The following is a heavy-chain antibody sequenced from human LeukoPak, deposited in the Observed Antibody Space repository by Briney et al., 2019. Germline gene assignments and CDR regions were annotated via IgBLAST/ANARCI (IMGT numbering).Heavy chain of an antibody. D-gene: IGHD6-6*01. J-gene: IGHJ6*03. V-gene: IGHV3-20*04. CDR1: GFTFDDYG. CDR2: VNWNGGST. CDR3: ARYRGSSGYHYMDV. Sequence: HGGSLRLSCAASGFTFDDYGMSWVRQAPGKGLDWVSGVNWNGGSTDYVDSVKGRFTISRDNAKNSLYLQMNSLRVEYTALYYCARYRGSSGYHYMDVWGKGTTVTVSS.